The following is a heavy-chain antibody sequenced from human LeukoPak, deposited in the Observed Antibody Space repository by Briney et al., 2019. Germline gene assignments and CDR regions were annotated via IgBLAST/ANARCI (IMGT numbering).Heavy chain of an antibody. J-gene: IGHJ4*02. Sequence: GGSLRLSCAASGFTFSYYNMNWVRQAPGKGLEWVSSISSSSSYIYYADSAKGRFTISRDNAKNSLYLQMNSLRAEDTAVYYCARDVEKLDYWGQGTLVTVSS. CDR1: GFTFSYYN. D-gene: IGHD5-24*01. V-gene: IGHV3-21*01. CDR2: ISSSSSYI. CDR3: ARDVEKLDY.